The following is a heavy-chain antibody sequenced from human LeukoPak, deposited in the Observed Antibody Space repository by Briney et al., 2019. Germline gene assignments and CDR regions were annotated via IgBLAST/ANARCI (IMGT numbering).Heavy chain of an antibody. CDR1: GGSISSSSYY. CDR2: IYYSGST. D-gene: IGHD4-17*01. J-gene: IGHJ5*02. Sequence: SETLSLTCTVSGGSISSSSYYWGWIRQPPGKGLEWIGSIYYSGSTYYNLSLKSRVTISVDTSKNQFSLKLSSVTAADTAVYYCARLRAVRYWFDPWGQGTLVTVSS. V-gene: IGHV4-39*01. CDR3: ARLRAVRYWFDP.